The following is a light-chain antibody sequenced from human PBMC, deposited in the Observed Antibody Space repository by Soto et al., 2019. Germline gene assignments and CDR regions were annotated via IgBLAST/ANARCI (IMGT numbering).Light chain of an antibody. CDR1: SSDVGGYRH. CDR3: ISQSISGTRV. Sequence: QSALTQPASVSGSPGQSITISCTGTSSDVGGYRHVSWYQHHPGKAPKLIIYEVSNRPSGVSNRFSGSKSDYAASLTISGLQTEDEADYYCISQSISGTRVFGTGTKLTV. V-gene: IGLV2-14*01. CDR2: EVS. J-gene: IGLJ1*01.